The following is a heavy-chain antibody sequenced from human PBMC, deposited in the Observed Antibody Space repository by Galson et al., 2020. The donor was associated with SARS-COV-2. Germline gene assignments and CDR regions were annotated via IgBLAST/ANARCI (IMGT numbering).Heavy chain of an antibody. Sequence: GGSLRLSCAASGFTFSTYAVNWVRQAPGQGLDWVSAISNSGGSTYYADSVRGRFTVSRDNSRNTVYLQMNSLRVEDTAVYYCAKSLNYDFSDSDYWGQGTLVTVSS. D-gene: IGHD3-3*01. V-gene: IGHV3-23*01. CDR3: AKSLNYDFSDSDY. CDR1: GFTFSTYA. CDR2: ISNSGGST. J-gene: IGHJ4*02.